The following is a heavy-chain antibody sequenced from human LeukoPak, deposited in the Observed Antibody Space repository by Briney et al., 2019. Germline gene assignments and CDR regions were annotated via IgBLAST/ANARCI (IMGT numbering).Heavy chain of an antibody. CDR1: GGSISSYY. V-gene: IGHV4-59*01. CDR2: IHYSGST. Sequence: PSETLSLTCTASGGSISSYYWSWIRQPPGKGLEWIGYIHYSGSTNYNPSLKSRVTTSIDTSKNQFSLKLSSVTAADTAVYYCARDNWRYCSTTSCQEAFDIWGQGTMVTVSS. CDR3: ARDNWRYCSTTSCQEAFDI. D-gene: IGHD2-2*01. J-gene: IGHJ3*02.